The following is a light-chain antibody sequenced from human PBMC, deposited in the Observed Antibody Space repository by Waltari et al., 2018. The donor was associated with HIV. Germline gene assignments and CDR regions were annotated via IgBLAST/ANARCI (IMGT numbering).Light chain of an antibody. CDR2: DDS. Sequence: SYVLTQPPSVSVAPGQTARISCGGNNIGSKTVHWYRQRPGQAPVLVVYDDSVRPSGIPERCSGSNSGNTATLTIGLVEAGDEADYYCQVWESSSSHSYVFGTGTTVTVL. J-gene: IGLJ1*01. CDR3: QVWESSSSHSYV. V-gene: IGLV3-21*02. CDR1: NIGSKT.